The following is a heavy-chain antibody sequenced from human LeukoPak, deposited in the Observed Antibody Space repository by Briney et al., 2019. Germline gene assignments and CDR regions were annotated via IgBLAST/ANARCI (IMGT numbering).Heavy chain of an antibody. CDR2: IPYSGNT. J-gene: IGHJ4*02. CDR3: ARERGISMVV. V-gene: IGHV4-31*03. CDR1: GGSISSAGSY. Sequence: SETLSLTRTVSGGSISSAGSYWSWIRQHPGKGLEWIGYIPYSGNTQYNPSLESRLTISLDTSKNQFSLSVTSVTAADTAVYYCARERGISMVVWGQGTLVTVSS. D-gene: IGHD3-10*01.